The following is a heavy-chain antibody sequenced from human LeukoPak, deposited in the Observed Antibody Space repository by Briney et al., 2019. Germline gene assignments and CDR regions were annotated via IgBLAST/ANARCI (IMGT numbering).Heavy chain of an antibody. D-gene: IGHD6-13*01. CDR1: EFTVSSNY. Sequence: GGSLRLSCAASEFTVSSNYMSWVRQAPGKGLEWVSVIYSGGSTYYADSVKGRFTISRDNSKNTLYLQMNSLRAEDTAVYYCARFYRGIAAAEYWGQGTLVTVSS. V-gene: IGHV3-66*01. CDR3: ARFYRGIAAAEY. J-gene: IGHJ4*02. CDR2: IYSGGST.